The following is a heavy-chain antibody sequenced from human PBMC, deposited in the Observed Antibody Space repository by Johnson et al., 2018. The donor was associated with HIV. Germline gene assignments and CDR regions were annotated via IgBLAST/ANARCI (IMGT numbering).Heavy chain of an antibody. CDR1: GFIFDDYG. CDR2: INWHGGST. CDR3: ARRGWELWTTQNAFDI. J-gene: IGHJ3*02. Sequence: VLLVESGGGVVRPGGSLRLSCAASGFIFDDYGMSWVRQAPGKGLEWVSGINWHGGSTGYADSVKGRFNISRDNAKNSLFLQMNSLRAEDTALYYCARRGWELWTTQNAFDIWGQGTMVTVSS. V-gene: IGHV3-20*04. D-gene: IGHD1-26*01.